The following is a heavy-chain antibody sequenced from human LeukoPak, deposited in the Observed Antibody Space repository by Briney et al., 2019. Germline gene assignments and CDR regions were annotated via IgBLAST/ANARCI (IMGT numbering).Heavy chain of an antibody. Sequence: GGSLRLSCAASGFTFSRYAMHWVRQAPGKGLEWVAVISYDGSNKYYADSVKGRFTISRDNSKNTLYLQMNSLRAEDTAVYYCARDARCYGDYGFYFDYWGQGTLVTVSS. CDR2: ISYDGSNK. D-gene: IGHD4-17*01. CDR1: GFTFSRYA. CDR3: ARDARCYGDYGFYFDY. V-gene: IGHV3-30-3*01. J-gene: IGHJ4*02.